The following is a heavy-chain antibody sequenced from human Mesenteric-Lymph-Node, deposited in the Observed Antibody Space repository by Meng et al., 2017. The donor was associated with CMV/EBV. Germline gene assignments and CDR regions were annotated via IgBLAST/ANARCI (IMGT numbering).Heavy chain of an antibody. V-gene: IGHV4-34*01. Sequence: QGRLQTGGSGLFKPSGTLSLTCAVYGGSFIGYYWSWIRQPPGKGLEWIGEINHSGSTNYNPSLKSRVTISVDTSKNQFSLKLSSVTAADTAVYYCARHQRWLKSEGGFNYWGQGTLVTVSS. D-gene: IGHD4-23*01. CDR2: INHSGST. J-gene: IGHJ4*02. CDR1: GGSFIGYY. CDR3: ARHQRWLKSEGGFNY.